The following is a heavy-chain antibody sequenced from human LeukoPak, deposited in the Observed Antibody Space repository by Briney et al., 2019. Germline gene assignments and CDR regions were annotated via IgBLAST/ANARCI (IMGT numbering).Heavy chain of an antibody. J-gene: IGHJ4*02. CDR2: IRYDGSNK. CDR1: GFTFSSYG. V-gene: IGHV3-30*02. D-gene: IGHD6-6*01. CDR3: ANPQAKYSSSSPSEVG. Sequence: GGSLRLSCAASGFTFSSYGMHWVRQAPGKGLEWVAFIRYDGSNKYYADSVKGRFTISRDNSKNTLYLQMNSLRAEDTAVYYCANPQAKYSSSSPSEVGWGQGTLVTVSS.